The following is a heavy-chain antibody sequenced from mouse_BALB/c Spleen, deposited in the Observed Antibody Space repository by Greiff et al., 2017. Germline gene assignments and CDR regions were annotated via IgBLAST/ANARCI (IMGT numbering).Heavy chain of an antibody. D-gene: IGHD2-5*01. V-gene: IGHV8-12*01. Sequence: ESGPGILQPSQTLSLTCSFSGFSLSTSGMGVSWIRQPSGKGLEWLAHIYWDDDKRYNPSLKSRLTISKDTSRNQVFLKITSVDTADTATYYCARTSNYAYAMDYWGQGTSVTVSS. CDR3: ARTSNYAYAMDY. CDR2: IYWDDDK. J-gene: IGHJ4*01. CDR1: GFSLSTSGMG.